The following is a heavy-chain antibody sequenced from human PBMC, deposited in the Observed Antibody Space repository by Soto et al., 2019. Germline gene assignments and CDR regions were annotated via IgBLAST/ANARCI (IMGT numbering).Heavy chain of an antibody. CDR2: ISSSGSTI. Sequence: EVQLVESGGGLVQPGGSLRLSCAASGFTFSSYEMNWVRQAPGKGLEWVSYISSSGSTIYYADSVKGRFTISRDNAKNSLYLQMNSLRAEDTAVYYCARDIHSSIAAPPLGLADHYYYGMDVWGQGTTVTVSS. CDR1: GFTFSSYE. D-gene: IGHD6-6*01. J-gene: IGHJ6*02. CDR3: ARDIHSSIAAPPLGLADHYYYGMDV. V-gene: IGHV3-48*03.